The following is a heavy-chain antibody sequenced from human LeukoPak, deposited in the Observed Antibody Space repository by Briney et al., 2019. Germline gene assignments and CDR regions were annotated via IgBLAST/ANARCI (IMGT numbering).Heavy chain of an antibody. Sequence: PGGSLRLSCAASGFTFSSYGMHWVRQAPGKGLEWVSGIRGSESITSYADSVRGRFTVSRDNSKNTLYLQMNSLRVEDTAVYFCAKGLSAGYQWGQGTLVTVSS. V-gene: IGHV3-23*01. CDR1: GFTFSSYG. J-gene: IGHJ4*02. D-gene: IGHD3-16*02. CDR3: AKGLSAGYQ. CDR2: IRGSESIT.